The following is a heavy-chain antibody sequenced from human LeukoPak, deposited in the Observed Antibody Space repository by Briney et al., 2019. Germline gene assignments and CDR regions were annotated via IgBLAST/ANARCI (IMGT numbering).Heavy chain of an antibody. V-gene: IGHV3-23*01. CDR3: VTYYYDSSGYLLAFDI. CDR2: ISGSGGST. CDR1: GFTFSSYA. D-gene: IGHD3-22*01. J-gene: IGHJ3*02. Sequence: GGSLRLSCAASGFTFSSYAMSWVRQAPGKGLEWVLAISGSGGSTYYADSVKGRFTISRDNSKNTLYLQMNSLRAEDTAVYYCVTYYYDSSGYLLAFDIWGQGTMVTVSS.